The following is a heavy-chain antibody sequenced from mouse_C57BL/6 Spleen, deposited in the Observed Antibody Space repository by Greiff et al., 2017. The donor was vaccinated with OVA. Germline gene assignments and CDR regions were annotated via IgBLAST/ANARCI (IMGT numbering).Heavy chain of an antibody. J-gene: IGHJ1*03. D-gene: IGHD2-1*01. CDR3: AHYGNCGGYFDV. Sequence: VQLQQPGAELVRPGSSVKLSCKASGYTFTSYWMHWVKQRPIQGLEWIGNIDPSDSETHYNQKFKDKATLTVDKSSSTAYMQLSSLTSEDSAVYCCAHYGNCGGYFDVWGTGTTVTVSS. V-gene: IGHV1-52*01. CDR1: GYTFTSYW. CDR2: IDPSDSET.